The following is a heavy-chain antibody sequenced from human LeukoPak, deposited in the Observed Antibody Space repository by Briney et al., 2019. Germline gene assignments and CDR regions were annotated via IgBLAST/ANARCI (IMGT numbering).Heavy chain of an antibody. CDR2: ISSSGSTI. J-gene: IGHJ4*02. D-gene: IGHD3-10*01. V-gene: IGHV3-48*03. Sequence: PGGSLRLSCAASGFTFSSYEVNWVRQAPGKGLEWVSYISSSGSTIYYADSVKGRFTISRDNSKNTLYLQMNSLRAEDTAVYYCAKDLSGILWFGELSAWDDYWGQGTLVTVSS. CDR1: GFTFSSYE. CDR3: AKDLSGILWFGELSAWDDY.